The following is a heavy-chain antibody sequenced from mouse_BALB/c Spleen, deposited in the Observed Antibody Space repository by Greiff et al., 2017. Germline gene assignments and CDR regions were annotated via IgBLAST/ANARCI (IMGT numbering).Heavy chain of an antibody. CDR2: ISDGGSYT. J-gene: IGHJ3*01. Sequence: EVQLVESGGGLVKPGGSLKLSCAASGFTFSDYYMYWVRQTPEKRLEWVATISDGGSYTYYPDSVKGRFTISRDNAKNNLYLQMSSLKSEDTAMYYCASHYYGSSLFAYWGQGTLVTVSA. CDR1: GFTFSDYY. D-gene: IGHD1-1*01. CDR3: ASHYYGSSLFAY. V-gene: IGHV5-4*02.